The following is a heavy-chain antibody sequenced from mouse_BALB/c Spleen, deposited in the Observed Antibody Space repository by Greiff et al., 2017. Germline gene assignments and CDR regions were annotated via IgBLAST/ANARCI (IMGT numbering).Heavy chain of an antibody. CDR2: FHPYNDDT. D-gene: IGHD1-2*01. Sequence: LQESGAELVKPGASVKMSCKAFGYTFTTNPIEWMKQNHGKSLEWIGNFHPYNDDTKYNEKFKGKAKLTVEKSSSTVYLELSRLTSDDSAVYYCARGGLLRPFAYWGQGTLVTVSA. J-gene: IGHJ3*01. CDR3: ARGGLLRPFAY. V-gene: IGHV1-47*01. CDR1: GYTFTTNP.